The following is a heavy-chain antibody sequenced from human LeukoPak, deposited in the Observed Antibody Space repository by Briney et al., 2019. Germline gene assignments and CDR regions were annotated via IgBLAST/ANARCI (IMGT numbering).Heavy chain of an antibody. Sequence: GGSLRLSCAASGFTFSSYSMNWVRQAPEKGLEWVSSISSSSSYIYYADSVKGRFTISRDSAKNSLYLQMNSLRAEDTAVYYCASGNRYSSSWAFDYWGQGTLVTVSS. J-gene: IGHJ4*02. CDR2: ISSSSSYI. V-gene: IGHV3-21*01. D-gene: IGHD6-13*01. CDR3: ASGNRYSSSWAFDY. CDR1: GFTFSSYS.